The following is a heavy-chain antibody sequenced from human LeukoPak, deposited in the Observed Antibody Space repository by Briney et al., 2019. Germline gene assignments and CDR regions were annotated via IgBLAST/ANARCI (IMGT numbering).Heavy chain of an antibody. CDR2: ISSSSSYI. J-gene: IGHJ4*02. V-gene: IGHV3-21*01. CDR1: GFTLSSYS. Sequence: PGGSLRLSCAASGFTLSSYSMNWVRQAPGKGLEWVSSISSSSSYIYYADSVKGRFTISRDNAKNSLYLQMNSLRAEDTAVYYCASPIGYSSGWYVVYWGEGTLVTVSS. D-gene: IGHD6-19*01. CDR3: ASPIGYSSGWYVVY.